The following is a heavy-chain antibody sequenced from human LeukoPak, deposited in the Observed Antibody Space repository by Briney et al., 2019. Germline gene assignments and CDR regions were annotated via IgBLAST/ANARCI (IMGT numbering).Heavy chain of an antibody. J-gene: IGHJ4*02. CDR3: ARISYYYDSSGYLDY. V-gene: IGHV5-51*01. CDR2: IYPGDSDT. Sequence: GESLKISCKGSGYSFTSYWIGWVRQMPGKGLEWMGIIYPGDSDTRYSPSFQGQVTISADKSISTAYLQWSSLKASDTAMYYCARISYYYDSSGYLDYWGQGTLVTVSS. CDR1: GYSFTSYW. D-gene: IGHD3-22*01.